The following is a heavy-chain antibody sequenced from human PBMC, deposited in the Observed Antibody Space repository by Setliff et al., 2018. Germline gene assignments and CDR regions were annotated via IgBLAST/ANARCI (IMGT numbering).Heavy chain of an antibody. J-gene: IGHJ6*03. D-gene: IGHD3-3*01. V-gene: IGHV4-59*11. Sequence: ASETLSLTCTVFGGSINSHYWSWIRQPPGKGLEWIGYIYYSGSTNYNPSLKSRVTISVDTSKNQFSLKLSSVTAADTAVYYCARGEYYDFWSGHYYMDVWGKGTTVTVSS. CDR3: ARGEYYDFWSGHYYMDV. CDR1: GGSINSHY. CDR2: IYYSGST.